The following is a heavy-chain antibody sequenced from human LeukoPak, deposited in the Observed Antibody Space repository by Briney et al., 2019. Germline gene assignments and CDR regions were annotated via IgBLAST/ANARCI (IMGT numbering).Heavy chain of an antibody. CDR2: INSDGSST. J-gene: IGHJ5*02. Sequence: GGSLRLSCAASGFTFSSYWMHWVRQAPGKGLVWVSRINSDGSSTSYADSVKGRFTISRDNAKNTLYLQMNSLRAEDTAVYYCARQEGYSSGYYYVPPGGFDPWGQGTLVTVSS. CDR1: GFTFSSYW. D-gene: IGHD3-22*01. V-gene: IGHV3-74*01. CDR3: ARQEGYSSGYYYVPPGGFDP.